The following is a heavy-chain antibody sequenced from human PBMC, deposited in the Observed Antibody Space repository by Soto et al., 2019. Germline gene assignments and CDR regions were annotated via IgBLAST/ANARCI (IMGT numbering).Heavy chain of an antibody. Sequence: PSETLSLTCAVYGGSFRGYYWSWIRQPPGKGLEWIGEINHSGSTNSNPSLKSRVTISVATSKNQFSLKLSSVTAADTAVYYCARVVCTNGVCYNYFDYWGQGTLVTVSS. CDR3: ARVVCTNGVCYNYFDY. CDR1: GGSFRGYY. CDR2: INHSGST. D-gene: IGHD2-8*01. J-gene: IGHJ4*02. V-gene: IGHV4-34*01.